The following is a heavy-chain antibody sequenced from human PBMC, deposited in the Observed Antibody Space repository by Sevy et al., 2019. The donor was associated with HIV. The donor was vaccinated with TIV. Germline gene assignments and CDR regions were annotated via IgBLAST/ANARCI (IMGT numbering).Heavy chain of an antibody. CDR3: AKDHVGLWLNFDY. D-gene: IGHD5-18*01. Sequence: GGSLRLSCAASRFTFSSYAMSWVRQAPGKGLEWVSAISGSGGSTYYADSVKGRFTISRDNSKNTLYLQMNSLRAEDTAVYYCAKDHVGLWLNFDYWGLGTLVTVSS. V-gene: IGHV3-23*01. J-gene: IGHJ4*02. CDR1: RFTFSSYA. CDR2: ISGSGGST.